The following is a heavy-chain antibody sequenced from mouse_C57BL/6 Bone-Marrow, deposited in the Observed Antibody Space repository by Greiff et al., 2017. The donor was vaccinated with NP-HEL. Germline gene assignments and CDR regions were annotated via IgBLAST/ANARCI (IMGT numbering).Heavy chain of an antibody. D-gene: IGHD1-1*01. J-gene: IGHJ3*01. CDR2: IDPSDSET. CDR1: GYTFTSYW. V-gene: IGHV1-52*01. CDR3: AREDGDYGSSYHWFAY. Sequence: VQLQQPGAELVRPGSSVKLSCKASGYTFTSYWMHWVKQRPIQGLEWIGNIDPSDSETHYNQKFKDKATLTVDKSSSTAYMQRSSLTSEDSAVYYCAREDGDYGSSYHWFAYWGQGTLVTVSA.